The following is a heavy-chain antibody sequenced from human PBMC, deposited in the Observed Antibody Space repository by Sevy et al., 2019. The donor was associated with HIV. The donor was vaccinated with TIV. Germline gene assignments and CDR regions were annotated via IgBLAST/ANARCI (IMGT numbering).Heavy chain of an antibody. Sequence: SETLSLTCTVSGGSISSGDYYWSWIRQPPGKGVEWIGYIYYSGSTYYNPSLMSRVTISVDTSKNQFSLRLSSVTAADTAVYYYARSPSGVILDYWGQGTLVTVSS. CDR2: IYYSGST. CDR1: GGSISSGDYY. V-gene: IGHV4-30-4*01. J-gene: IGHJ4*02. CDR3: ARSPSGVILDY. D-gene: IGHD3-16*02.